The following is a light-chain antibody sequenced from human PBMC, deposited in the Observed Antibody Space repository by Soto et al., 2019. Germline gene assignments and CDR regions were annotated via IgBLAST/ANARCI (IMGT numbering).Light chain of an antibody. J-gene: IGLJ1*01. CDR1: KNDIGVYDF. CDR2: EVV. Sequence: QSVLAQPPSASGSPGQSVTISCTGTKNDIGVYDFVSWYQHHPGKAPRLIIYEVVQRPSGVPDRFSGSKSGNKASLTVSGLQAADEADYFCKSYAGSNTYVLGSGTKV. CDR3: KSYAGSNTYV. V-gene: IGLV2-8*01.